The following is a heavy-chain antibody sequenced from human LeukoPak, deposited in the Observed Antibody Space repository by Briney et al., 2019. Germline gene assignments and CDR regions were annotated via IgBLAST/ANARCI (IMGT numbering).Heavy chain of an antibody. CDR1: GGSISSSSYY. D-gene: IGHD1-26*01. CDR3: ARHSGSYLKSALHI. J-gene: IGHJ3*02. V-gene: IGHV4-39*01. CDR2: MYYSGST. Sequence: SETLSLTCTVSGGSISSSSYYWGWIRQPPRKGLEWIGSMYYSGSTYYNPSLKSRVTISVDTSKNQFSLELTSVTAADTAVYYCARHSGSYLKSALHIWGQGTMVTVSS.